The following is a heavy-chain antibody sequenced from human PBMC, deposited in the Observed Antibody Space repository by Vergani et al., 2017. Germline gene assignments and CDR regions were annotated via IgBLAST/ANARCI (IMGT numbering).Heavy chain of an antibody. CDR3: VKXIAASGNYWYFDL. Sequence: EVQLVESGGGLVQPGRSLRLSCAASGFTFDDYAMHWVRHAPGKGLEWVSGISWNSDSIAYADSVKGRFTISRDNAKNSLYLQMNSLRAEDTALYYCVKXIAASGNYWYFDLWGRGTLVTVSS. V-gene: IGHV3-9*01. CDR2: ISWNSDSI. D-gene: IGHD6-13*01. CDR1: GFTFDDYA. J-gene: IGHJ2*01.